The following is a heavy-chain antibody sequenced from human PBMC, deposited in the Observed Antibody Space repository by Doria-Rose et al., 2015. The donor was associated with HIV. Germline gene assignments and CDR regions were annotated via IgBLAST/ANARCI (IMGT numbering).Heavy chain of an antibody. CDR1: GVSLSSPGMG. D-gene: IGHD6-13*01. CDR2: IFTDDER. Sequence: SGPVLVKPTETLTLTCTVSGVSLSSPGMGVSWIRQPPGKALEWLANIFTDDERSYKTALKSRLTIARSTSKSQVVLTMTDMDPVDTATYYCARIKSGRWYHKYYFDFWGQGPLVIVSA. J-gene: IGHJ4*02. CDR3: ARIKSGRWYHKYYFDF. V-gene: IGHV2-26*01.